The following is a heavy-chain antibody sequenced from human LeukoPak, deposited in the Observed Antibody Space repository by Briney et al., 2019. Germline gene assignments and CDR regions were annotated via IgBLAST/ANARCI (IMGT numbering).Heavy chain of an antibody. CDR1: GYTLTELS. CDR3: ARKLGYCSGGSCYLCDY. Sequence: AASVKVSCKVSGYTLTELSMHWVRQAPGKGLEWMGGFDPEDGETIYAQKFQGRVTMTTDTSTSTAYMELRSLRSDDTAVYYCARKLGYCSGGSCYLCDYWGQGTLVTVSS. CDR2: FDPEDGET. J-gene: IGHJ4*02. V-gene: IGHV1-24*01. D-gene: IGHD2-15*01.